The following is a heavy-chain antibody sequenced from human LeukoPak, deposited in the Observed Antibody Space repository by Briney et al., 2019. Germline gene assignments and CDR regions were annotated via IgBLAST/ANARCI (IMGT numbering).Heavy chain of an antibody. CDR3: ARELSWSGRDY. D-gene: IGHD3-3*01. Sequence: GSLRLSCASSGFTLSGSLMSWVRPAPGKGLGWVANINQDGSAKNYVDSVKGRFTISIDRGKNSLYLQMNSLRDEDTAVYYCARELSWSGRDYWGQGTLVTVST. J-gene: IGHJ4*02. CDR1: GFTLSGSL. CDR2: INQDGSAK. V-gene: IGHV3-7*01.